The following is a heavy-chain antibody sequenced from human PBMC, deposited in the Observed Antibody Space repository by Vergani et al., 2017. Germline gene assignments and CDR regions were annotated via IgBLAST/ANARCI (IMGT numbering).Heavy chain of an antibody. V-gene: IGHV3-21*06. CDR2: ISGNNDDV. CDR3: ARDGRIDAEGTELDY. CDR1: GFTFSHYS. Sequence: EAYLVQSGGGLVTPGGSLRLSCVASGFTFSHYSMNWARQAQGKGLEWVSSISGNNDDVYYADSVKVRLTITRNNEKNMRYLQLNRLRDEDTAVYYCARDGRIDAEGTELDYWGQGTLVTVSS. J-gene: IGHJ4*02. D-gene: IGHD1-14*01.